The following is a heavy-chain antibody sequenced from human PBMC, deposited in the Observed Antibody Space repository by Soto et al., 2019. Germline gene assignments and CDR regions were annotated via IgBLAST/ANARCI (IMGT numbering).Heavy chain of an antibody. CDR1: GGSISSGGYY. Sequence: SETLSLTCTVSGGSISSGGYYWSWIRQHPGKGLEWIGYIYYSGSTYYNPSLKSRVTISVDTSKNQFSLKLSSVTAADTAVYYCARCPARSTYYYGSGRSSYYYNYMDVWGKGTTVTVSS. CDR3: ARCPARSTYYYGSGRSSYYYNYMDV. V-gene: IGHV4-31*03. CDR2: IYYSGST. J-gene: IGHJ6*03. D-gene: IGHD3-10*01.